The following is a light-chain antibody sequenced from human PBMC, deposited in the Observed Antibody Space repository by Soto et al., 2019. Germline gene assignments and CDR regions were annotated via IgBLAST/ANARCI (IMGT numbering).Light chain of an antibody. CDR2: HAS. CDR3: QQYMSYS. V-gene: IGKV1-5*01. Sequence: DIQMTQSPSSLSASVGDRVTITCQASQDISNCLNWYQQKPGKAPKLLIYHASTLESGVPSRFSGSGSGTEFTLTISSLQPDDFATYYCQQYMSYSFGQGTKVDIK. CDR1: QDISNC. J-gene: IGKJ1*01.